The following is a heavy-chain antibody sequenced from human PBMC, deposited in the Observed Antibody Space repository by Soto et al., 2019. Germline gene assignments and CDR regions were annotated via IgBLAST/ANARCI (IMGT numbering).Heavy chain of an antibody. J-gene: IGHJ5*02. D-gene: IGHD3-10*01. Sequence: QVQLQESGPGLVKPPQTRSLPCPVPGAPIIILVYYWPWIRHPPGKGLGGIGHIYPTGATYYNPSLESRAIMSVDTSNNQFSLKLSSVTAADTAVFYCARGAVVNLVRGIMGGNWFDPWGQGTLVTVSS. V-gene: IGHV4-30-4*01. CDR3: ARGAVVNLVRGIMGGNWFDP. CDR2: IYPTGAT. CDR1: GAPIIILVYY.